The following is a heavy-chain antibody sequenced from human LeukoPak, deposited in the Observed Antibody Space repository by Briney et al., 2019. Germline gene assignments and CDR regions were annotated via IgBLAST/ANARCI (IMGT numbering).Heavy chain of an antibody. CDR3: ARDRGVSYYFDY. CDR1: GASISSYY. D-gene: IGHD2/OR15-2a*01. J-gene: IGHJ4*02. CDR2: IYYSGST. Sequence: MSSETLSLTCTVSGASISSYYWSWIRQPPGKGLEWIGYIYYSGSTNYNPSLKSRVTISLETSKNELSLKLNSVTAADTAVYYCARDRGVSYYFDYWGQGTLVTVSS. V-gene: IGHV4-59*01.